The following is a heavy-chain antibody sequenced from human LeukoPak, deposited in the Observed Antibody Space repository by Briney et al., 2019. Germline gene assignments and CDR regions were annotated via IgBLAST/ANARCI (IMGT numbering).Heavy chain of an antibody. CDR3: ARDNRGGYFDY. CDR1: GGSFSGYY. V-gene: IGHV4-34*01. Sequence: SETLSLTCAVYGGSFSGYYWSWIRQPPGKGLEWIGEINHSGSTNYNPSLKSRVTISVDTSKNQFSLKLSSVTAADTAVYYCARDNRGGYFDYWGQGTLVTVSS. D-gene: IGHD3-22*01. J-gene: IGHJ4*02. CDR2: INHSGST.